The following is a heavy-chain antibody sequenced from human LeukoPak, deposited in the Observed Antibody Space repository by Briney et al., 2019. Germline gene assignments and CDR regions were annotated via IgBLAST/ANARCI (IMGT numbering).Heavy chain of an antibody. CDR1: GYTFTGYY. D-gene: IGHD3-22*01. Sequence: ASVKVSCKASGYTFTGYYMHWVRQAPGQGLEWMGWINPNSGDTNYAQRFQGRVTMTRDTSISTAYMELGRLRSDDTAVYYCARVRGYYYDSSGLNYFDYWGQGTLVTVSS. V-gene: IGHV1-2*02. J-gene: IGHJ4*02. CDR2: INPNSGDT. CDR3: ARVRGYYYDSSGLNYFDY.